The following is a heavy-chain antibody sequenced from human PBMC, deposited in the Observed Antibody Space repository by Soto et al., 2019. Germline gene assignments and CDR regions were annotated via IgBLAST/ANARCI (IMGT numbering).Heavy chain of an antibody. CDR2: IYYSGST. J-gene: IGHJ4*02. CDR1: GCSISSYY. CDR3: SGRNDFWSGSEY. V-gene: IGHV4-59*01. D-gene: IGHD3-3*01. Sequence: SESLTLACAVSGCSISSYYWSWTPQPPGKGLEWIGYIYYSGSTNYNPSLKSRVAISVATSKNQFSLKLSSVTAADTAVYYCSGRNDFWSGSEYWGQGTLVTVSS.